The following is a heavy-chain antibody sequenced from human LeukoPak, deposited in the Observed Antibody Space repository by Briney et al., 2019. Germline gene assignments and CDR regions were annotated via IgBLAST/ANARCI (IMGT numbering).Heavy chain of an antibody. V-gene: IGHV5-51*01. CDR1: GYSFTNYW. CDR2: IYPYDSDT. Sequence: GESLKISCKGSGYSFTNYWIGWVRQMPGKGLESMGVIYPYDSDTRYSPSFQGQVTISADKSTSTTFLQWSSLKASDTAMYYCVTLRRDGNNSDYWGQGTLVTVSS. D-gene: IGHD5-24*01. J-gene: IGHJ4*02. CDR3: VTLRRDGNNSDY.